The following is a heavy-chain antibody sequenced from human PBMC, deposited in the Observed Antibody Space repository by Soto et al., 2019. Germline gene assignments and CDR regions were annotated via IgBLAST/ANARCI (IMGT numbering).Heavy chain of an antibody. CDR3: ARSPPNANSFDP. Sequence: QVQLEQSGAEVKKPGASVKVSCKASGYTFTSYDINWVRQTTGQGLEWMGWMNTKTGNTGYAQKFQDRISLTRTISINTAYMELSSLRSEDTAVYYCARSPPNANSFDPWGPGTLVTVSS. J-gene: IGHJ5*02. CDR1: GYTFTSYD. V-gene: IGHV1-8*01. CDR2: MNTKTGNT.